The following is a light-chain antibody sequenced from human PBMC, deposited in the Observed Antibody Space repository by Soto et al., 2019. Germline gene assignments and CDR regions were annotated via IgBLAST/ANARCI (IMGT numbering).Light chain of an antibody. CDR1: QSVSSSY. CDR2: CAS. J-gene: IGKJ3*01. V-gene: IGKV3-20*01. CDR3: QQYGSSPFT. Sequence: EIVLTQSPGTLSLSPGERATLSCRASQSVSSSYLAWYKQKPVQAQRLLIYCASSSAAGIPDRFSGSGSGTDFNLTISSPEPEDFAVDYGQQYGSSPFTFGPGTKVDIK.